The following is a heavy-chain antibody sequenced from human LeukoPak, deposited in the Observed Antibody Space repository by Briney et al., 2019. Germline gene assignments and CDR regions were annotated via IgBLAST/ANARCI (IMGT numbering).Heavy chain of an antibody. CDR1: GFTFSSYS. CDR2: ISSSSSTI. V-gene: IGHV3-48*01. Sequence: GGSLRLSCAASGFTFSSYSMNWVRQAPGKGLEWVSYISSSSSTIYYADSAKGRFTISRDNSQNTLYLQMNSLRAEDTAVYYCARDYADYVGYFFFDYWGQGTLVTVSS. J-gene: IGHJ4*02. CDR3: ARDYADYVGYFFFDY. D-gene: IGHD4-17*01.